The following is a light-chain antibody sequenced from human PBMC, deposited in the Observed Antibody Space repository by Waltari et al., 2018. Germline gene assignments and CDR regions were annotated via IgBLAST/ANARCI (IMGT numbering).Light chain of an antibody. Sequence: EIVLTQSPATLSLSPGERATLSCRASQSISSHLAWYHQKPGQAPRLLVFDASNRATGIPARFSGAGSGTDFTLSITTLEPEDFAVYYCQHRSDWPWTFGQGTKVEFK. V-gene: IGKV3-11*01. CDR3: QHRSDWPWT. CDR1: QSISSH. CDR2: DAS. J-gene: IGKJ1*01.